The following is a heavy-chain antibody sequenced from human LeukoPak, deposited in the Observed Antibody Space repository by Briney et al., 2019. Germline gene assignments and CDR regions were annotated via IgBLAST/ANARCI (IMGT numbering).Heavy chain of an antibody. Sequence: VASVKVSFKASGYRLISHYIHWVRHAPGQGPEWLGWMHAGNGNTRYPEKFEGRVTMTRDTSSNTAYMDLTSLRSDDTAVYYCAREGSYCVGGDCYSFDFWGQGTLVTVSS. CDR2: MHAGNGNT. V-gene: IGHV1-2*02. CDR1: GYRLISHY. J-gene: IGHJ4*02. D-gene: IGHD2-21*02. CDR3: AREGSYCVGGDCYSFDF.